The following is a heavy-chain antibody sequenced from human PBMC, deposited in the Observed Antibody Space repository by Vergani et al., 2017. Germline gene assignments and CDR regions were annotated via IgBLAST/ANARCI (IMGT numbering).Heavy chain of an antibody. CDR2: ISWNSGSI. J-gene: IGHJ2*01. Sequence: EVQLVESGGGLVQPGRSLRLSCAASGFTFDDYAMHWVRQAPGKGLEWVSGISWNSGSIGYADAVKGRITISRDNAKNSLYLQMNSLRAEDTALYYCAKDHDKFWSGYPNLSPFDLWGRGTLVTVSS. CDR3: AKDHDKFWSGYPNLSPFDL. V-gene: IGHV3-9*01. CDR1: GFTFDDYA. D-gene: IGHD3-3*01.